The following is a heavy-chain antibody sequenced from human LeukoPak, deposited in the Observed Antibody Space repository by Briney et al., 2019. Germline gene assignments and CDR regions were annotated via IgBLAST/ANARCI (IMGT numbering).Heavy chain of an antibody. CDR2: IRYDGSNK. V-gene: IGHV3-30*02. CDR1: GFTFSSYG. D-gene: IGHD2-2*01. J-gene: IGHJ6*03. Sequence: GGSLRLSCAASGFTFSSYGMHWVRQAPGKGLEWVAFIRYDGSNKYYADSVKGRFTISRDNSKDTLYLQMNSLRAEDTAVYYCAKNPTYCSSTSCYRGGYYYYVDVWGKGTTVTVSS. CDR3: AKNPTYCSSTSCYRGGYYYYVDV.